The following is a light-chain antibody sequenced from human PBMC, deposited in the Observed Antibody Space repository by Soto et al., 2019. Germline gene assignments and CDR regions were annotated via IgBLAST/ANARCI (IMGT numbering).Light chain of an antibody. CDR2: VNSDGSH. CDR1: SGHSNYA. V-gene: IGLV4-69*02. J-gene: IGLJ3*02. CDR3: QTWGSGIRV. Sequence: QSVLTQSPSASASLGDSVKITCTLSSGHSNYAIAWHQQQPEQGPRFLMKVNSDGSHTKGDGIPARFSGSSSGAARYLTLSSLQSEDESAYYCQTWGSGIRVFGGGTKVTVL.